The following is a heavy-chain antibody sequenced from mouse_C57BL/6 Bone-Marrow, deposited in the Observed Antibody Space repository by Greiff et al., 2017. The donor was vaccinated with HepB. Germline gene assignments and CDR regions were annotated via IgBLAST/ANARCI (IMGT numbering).Heavy chain of an antibody. CDR1: GYTFTAYY. D-gene: IGHD2-4*01. CDR3: TYDYDPWFDY. V-gene: IGHV1-77*01. J-gene: IGHJ3*01. Sequence: QVQLQQSGAELVKPGASVNISCKASGYTFTAYYINWVKQRPGHGLEGIGKIGPGSGSTYYNEKFKGKAKLTADKSSSTAYMQLSSLTSEDSAVYFCTYDYDPWFDYWGQGTLVTGSA. CDR2: IGPGSGST.